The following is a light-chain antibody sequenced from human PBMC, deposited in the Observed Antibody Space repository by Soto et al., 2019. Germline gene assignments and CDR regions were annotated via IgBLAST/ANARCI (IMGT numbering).Light chain of an antibody. CDR2: DTS. CDR1: QRVSGGF. CDR3: QQYGSSPS. Sequence: EIVLTQSPATLSLSPGERATLYFGASQRVSGGFLAWYQQKPGLAPRLILYDTSFRATGIPDRFSGSGSGTDFTVTISRLDPEDFAVYYCQQYGSSPSFGQGTKVDIK. V-gene: IGKV3D-20*01. J-gene: IGKJ1*01.